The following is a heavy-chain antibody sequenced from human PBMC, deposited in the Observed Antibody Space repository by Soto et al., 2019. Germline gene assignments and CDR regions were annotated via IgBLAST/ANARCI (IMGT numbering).Heavy chain of an antibody. Sequence: EVQLLESGGGFVQPGGSLRLSCAASGFTFSSYAMSWVRQAPGKGLEWVSAISASGESTYYAASVKGRFSISRDNSKNTLYLEMNSLRAEDTALYYCAKHSGEGVVRLTAAYWGQGTLATVSS. V-gene: IGHV3-23*01. CDR1: GFTFSSYA. J-gene: IGHJ4*02. CDR2: ISASGEST. CDR3: AKHSGEGVVRLTAAY. D-gene: IGHD2-15*01.